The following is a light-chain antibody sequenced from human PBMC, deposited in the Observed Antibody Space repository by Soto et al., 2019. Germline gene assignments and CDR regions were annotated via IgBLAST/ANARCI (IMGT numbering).Light chain of an antibody. CDR2: DAS. CDR3: QQRSNWPPIT. Sequence: EIVLPQSLATMSLSPGESSPLSRRASQSVSSYLAWYQQKPGQAPRLLIYDASNRATGIPARFSGSGSGTDFTLTISSLEPEDFAVYYCQQRSNWPPITFGQGTRLEIK. V-gene: IGKV3-11*01. CDR1: QSVSSY. J-gene: IGKJ5*01.